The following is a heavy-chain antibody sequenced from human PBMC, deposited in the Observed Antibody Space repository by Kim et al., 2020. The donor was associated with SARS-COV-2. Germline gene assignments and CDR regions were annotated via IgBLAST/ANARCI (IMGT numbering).Heavy chain of an antibody. V-gene: IGHV3-30*01. Sequence: GRFTISRDHSKNTLYLQMNSLGAEDTAVYYCARDWDDYDILTGYYGAFDYWGQGTLVTVSS. J-gene: IGHJ4*02. D-gene: IGHD3-9*01. CDR3: ARDWDDYDILTGYYGAFDY.